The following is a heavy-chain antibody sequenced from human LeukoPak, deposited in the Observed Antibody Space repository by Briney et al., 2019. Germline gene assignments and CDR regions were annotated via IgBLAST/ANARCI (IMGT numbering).Heavy chain of an antibody. CDR2: TSAYNGNT. CDR3: TRDRVGATSWFDP. V-gene: IGHV1-18*01. Sequence: GASVKVSCKASGYTFTSYGISWVRQAPGQGLEWMGWTSAYNGNTNYAQKLQGRVTMTTDTSTSTAYMELRSLRSDDTAVYYCTRDRVGATSWFDPWGQGTLVTVSS. D-gene: IGHD1-26*01. CDR1: GYTFTSYG. J-gene: IGHJ5*02.